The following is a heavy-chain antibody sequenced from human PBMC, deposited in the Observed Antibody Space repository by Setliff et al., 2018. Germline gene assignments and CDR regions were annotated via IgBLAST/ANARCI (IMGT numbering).Heavy chain of an antibody. Sequence: SETLSLTCSVSGGSISSGSYYWGWIRQSPGKGLEWIGSMYYSGSTYYNPSLKGRVTLSVDTTKNQFSLKLISMTAADTAVYFSARLSWNGLRYYGLDVWGQGTTVTVSS. V-gene: IGHV4-39*07. CDR1: GGSISSGSYY. CDR3: ARLSWNGLRYYGLDV. J-gene: IGHJ6*02. CDR2: MYYSGST. D-gene: IGHD3-3*01.